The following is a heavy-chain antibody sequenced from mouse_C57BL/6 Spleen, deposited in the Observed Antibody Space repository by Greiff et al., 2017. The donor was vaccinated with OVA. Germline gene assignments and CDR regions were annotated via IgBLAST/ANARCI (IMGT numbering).Heavy chain of an antibody. Sequence: VQLQQSGPELVKPGASVKISCKASGYAFSSSWMNWVKQRPGKGLEWIGRIYPGDGDTNYNGKFKGKATLTADKSSSTAYMQLSSLTSEDSAVYFCARCSYSNYDAMDYWGQGTSVTVSS. V-gene: IGHV1-82*01. CDR3: ARCSYSNYDAMDY. J-gene: IGHJ4*01. CDR2: IYPGDGDT. CDR1: GYAFSSSW. D-gene: IGHD2-5*01.